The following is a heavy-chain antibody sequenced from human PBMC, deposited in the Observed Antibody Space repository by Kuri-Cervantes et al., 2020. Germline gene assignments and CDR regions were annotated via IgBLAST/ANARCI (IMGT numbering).Heavy chain of an antibody. D-gene: IGHD2-2*01. CDR2: IYWDNDK. CDR1: EFSLSTSGVG. J-gene: IGHJ4*02. Sequence: SGPTLVKPTQTLTLTCTFSEFSLSTSGVGVGWIRQPPGKALEWLALIYWDNDKRYSPSLKSRLTITKDTSKNQVVLTMTNMDPVDTATYYCAHTRHIVVVPAAPAFDYWGQGTLVTVSS. V-gene: IGHV2-5*02. CDR3: AHTRHIVVVPAAPAFDY.